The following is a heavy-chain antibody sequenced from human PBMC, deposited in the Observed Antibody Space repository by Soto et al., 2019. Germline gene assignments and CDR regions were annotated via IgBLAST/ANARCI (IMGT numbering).Heavy chain of an antibody. CDR2: IPQDGVDG. CDR1: GFTFSMYS. D-gene: IGHD2-21*02. V-gene: IGHV3-7*03. CDR3: ARDHLILPAHDFFYGSDV. J-gene: IGHJ6*02. Sequence: VGSLRLSCEVSGFTFSMYSMSWVRQSPGKGLEWVAKIPQDGVDGHYADSVKGRFIISRDNDKNSLHLQLNNLRAEDTAAYYCARDHLILPAHDFFYGSDVWGRGATVTVSS.